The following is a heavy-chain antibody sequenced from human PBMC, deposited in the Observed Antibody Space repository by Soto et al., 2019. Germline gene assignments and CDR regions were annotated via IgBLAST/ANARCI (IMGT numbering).Heavy chain of an antibody. CDR3: ARDVVDAFDI. J-gene: IGHJ3*02. CDR2: IYYSGST. Sequence: TVSGGSISSYYWSWIRQPPGKGLEWIGYIYYSGSTNYNPSLKSRVTISVDTSKNQFSLKLSSVTAADTAVYYCARDVVDAFDIWGQGTMVTVSS. V-gene: IGHV4-59*01. CDR1: GGSISSYY.